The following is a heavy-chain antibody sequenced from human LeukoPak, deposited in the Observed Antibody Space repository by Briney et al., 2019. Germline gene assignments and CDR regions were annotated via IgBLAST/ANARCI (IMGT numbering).Heavy chain of an antibody. CDR2: ISRSSSTI. Sequence: GGSLRLSCAASGFTFSRYSMNWVRQAPGKGLEWVSYISRSSSTIHYADSVKGRFTISRDNAKSSLFLQMNSLRAEDTAVYYCARDSGATMVRGVATYDSWGQGTLVTVSS. CDR1: GFTFSRYS. CDR3: ARDSGATMVRGVATYDS. V-gene: IGHV3-48*04. J-gene: IGHJ4*02. D-gene: IGHD3-10*01.